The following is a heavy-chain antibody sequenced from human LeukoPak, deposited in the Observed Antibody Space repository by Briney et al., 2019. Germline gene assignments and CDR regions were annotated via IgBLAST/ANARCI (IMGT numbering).Heavy chain of an antibody. CDR3: ARGFSSSWIYYYYYGMDV. CDR2: INPNSGGT. Sequence: ASVKVSCKASGYTFTGYYMHWVRQAPGQGLEWMGWINPNSGGTNYAQKFQGRVTMTRDTSISTAYMELSRLRSDDTAVYYCARGFSSSWIYYYYYGMDVWGQGTTVTVSS. J-gene: IGHJ6*02. V-gene: IGHV1-2*02. CDR1: GYTFTGYY. D-gene: IGHD6-13*01.